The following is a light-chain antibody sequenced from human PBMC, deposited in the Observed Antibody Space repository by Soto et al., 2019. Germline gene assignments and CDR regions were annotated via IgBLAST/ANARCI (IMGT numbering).Light chain of an antibody. J-gene: IGKJ2*01. CDR3: QQYDTVPPS. CDR1: QDITNY. CDR2: DAS. Sequence: DIQMTQSPSSLSASVGDRVTITCQASQDITNYLNWYQQKPGQAPKLLIYDASNLETGVPSRFSRSGSGTDFTFTITSLQPEDFATYYCQQYDTVPPSFGQGTKLDVK. V-gene: IGKV1-33*01.